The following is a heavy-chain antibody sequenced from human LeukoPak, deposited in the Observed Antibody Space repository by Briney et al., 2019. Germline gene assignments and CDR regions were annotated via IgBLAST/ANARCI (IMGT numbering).Heavy chain of an antibody. V-gene: IGHV4-59*08. CDR2: IYYSGST. CDR3: ASTIGYSSGWYSSGWYFDL. J-gene: IGHJ2*01. D-gene: IGHD6-19*01. CDR1: GGSISSYY. Sequence: SETLSLTCTVSGGSISSYYWSWIRQPPGKGLEWLGYIYYSGSTNYNPSLKSRVTISVDTSKNQFSLKLSSVTAADTAVYYCASTIGYSSGWYSSGWYFDLWGRGTLVTVSS.